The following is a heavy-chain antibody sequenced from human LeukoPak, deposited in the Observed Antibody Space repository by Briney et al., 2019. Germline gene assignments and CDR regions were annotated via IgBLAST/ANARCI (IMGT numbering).Heavy chain of an antibody. J-gene: IGHJ3*02. Sequence: ASVKVSCKASGGTFSSYAISWVRQAPGQGLEWMGGIIPIFGTANYAQKFQGRVTITTDESTSTAYMELSSLRSEDTAVYYCARALSSSLGTDAFDIWGQGTMVTVSS. CDR2: IIPIFGTA. D-gene: IGHD6-6*01. CDR3: ARALSSSLGTDAFDI. V-gene: IGHV1-69*05. CDR1: GGTFSSYA.